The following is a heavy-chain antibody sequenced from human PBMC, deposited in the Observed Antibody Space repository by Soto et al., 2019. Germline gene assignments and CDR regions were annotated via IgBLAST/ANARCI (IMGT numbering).Heavy chain of an antibody. J-gene: IGHJ4*02. CDR1: GFTFSSYS. CDR2: ISSSSSYI. D-gene: IGHD3-9*01. V-gene: IGHV3-21*01. Sequence: GGSLRLSCAASGFTFSSYSTNWVRQAPGKGLEWVSSISSSSSYIYYADSVKGRFTISRDNAKNSLYLQMNSLRAEDTAVYYCARGSDYDILTGLYHFDYWGQGTLVTVSS. CDR3: ARGSDYDILTGLYHFDY.